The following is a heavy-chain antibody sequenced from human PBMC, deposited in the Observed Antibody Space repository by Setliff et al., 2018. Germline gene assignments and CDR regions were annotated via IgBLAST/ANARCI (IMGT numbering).Heavy chain of an antibody. V-gene: IGHV1-18*01. CDR3: ARINFYVSSGYYYAPDY. D-gene: IGHD3-22*01. Sequence: ASVKVSCKTSGYTFTNYGITWVRQAPGQGLEWMGWINNYSFKTNYPQKFLGRVTVTTGTSTGTAYMELGSLTSDDTAIYYCARINFYVSSGYYYAPDYWGPGTLVTVSS. J-gene: IGHJ4*02. CDR1: GYTFTNYG. CDR2: INNYSFKT.